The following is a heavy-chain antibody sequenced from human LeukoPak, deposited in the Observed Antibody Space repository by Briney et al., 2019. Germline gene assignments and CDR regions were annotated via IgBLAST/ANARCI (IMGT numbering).Heavy chain of an antibody. D-gene: IGHD3-10*01. J-gene: IGHJ6*02. V-gene: IGHV4-31*03. Sequence: SETLSLTCTVSGGSINSGGYYWSWIRQHPGKGLEWIGYISYSGSTDYNPSLKSRVTISVDTSKNQFSLKLSSVTAADTAVYYCARDHYYGSGSYYNSLYYYYYGMDVWGQGTTVTVSS. CDR3: ARDHYYGSGSYYNSLYYYYYGMDV. CDR2: ISYSGST. CDR1: GGSINSGGYY.